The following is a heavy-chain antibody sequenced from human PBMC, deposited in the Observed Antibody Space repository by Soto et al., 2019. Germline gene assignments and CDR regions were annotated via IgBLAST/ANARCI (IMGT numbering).Heavy chain of an antibody. V-gene: IGHV2-5*02. D-gene: IGHD1-7*01. CDR3: AHQSRITGTTYNWFDP. Sequence: QITLKESGPTLVNPTQTLTLTCTFSGFSLSTSGVGVGWIRQPPGKALEWLALIYWDDDKRYSPSLKSRLTITKDTSKNQVVLTMMNMDPVDTATYYCAHQSRITGTTYNWFDPWGQGTLVTVSS. CDR2: IYWDDDK. J-gene: IGHJ5*02. CDR1: GFSLSTSGVG.